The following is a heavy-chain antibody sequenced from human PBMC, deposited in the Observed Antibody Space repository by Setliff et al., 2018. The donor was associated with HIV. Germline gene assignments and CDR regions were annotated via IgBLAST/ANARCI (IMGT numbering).Heavy chain of an antibody. CDR2: ISPNNGDT. V-gene: IGHV1-2*02. CDR1: GYTFTDYF. CDR3: ARQFSNSLDH. D-gene: IGHD7-27*01. J-gene: IGHJ4*02. Sequence: GASVKVSCKASGYTFTDYFMHWVRQAPGQGLEWMGWISPNNGDTNIPRKFRGRVTLTRDTSISTAYLELTGLTSDDTAMYYCARQFSNSLDHWGQGTLVTVSS.